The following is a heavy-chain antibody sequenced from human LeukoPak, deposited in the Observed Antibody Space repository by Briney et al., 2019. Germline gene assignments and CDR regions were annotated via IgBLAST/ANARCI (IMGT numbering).Heavy chain of an antibody. D-gene: IGHD3-22*01. J-gene: IGHJ4*02. CDR3: ASTVSSGYSYFDS. V-gene: IGHV4-38-2*01. CDR2: IYHSGRT. CDR1: GITFGSYP. Sequence: GSLRLSCAASGITFGSYPMSWVRQAPGKGLEWIGSIYHSGRTSYNPSLTSRVSLSIDTSKNQFSLKLTSVTAADTAVYYCASTVSSGYSYFDSWGQGTLVTVSS.